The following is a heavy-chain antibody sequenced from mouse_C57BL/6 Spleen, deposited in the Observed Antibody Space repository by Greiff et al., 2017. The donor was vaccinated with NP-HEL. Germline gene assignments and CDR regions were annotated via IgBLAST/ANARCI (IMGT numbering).Heavy chain of an antibody. J-gene: IGHJ1*03. V-gene: IGHV5-17*01. CDR3: AKSSTYDGSWYFDV. CDR2: LSSGSSTI. D-gene: IGHD2-3*01. CDR1: GFTFSDYG. Sequence: EVQLVESGGGLVKPGGSLKLSCAASGFTFSDYGMHWVRQAPEKGLEWVAYLSSGSSTIYYADTVKGRFTISRDNAKNTLFLQITSLRSVDAAMYYCAKSSTYDGSWYFDVWGTGTTVTVSS.